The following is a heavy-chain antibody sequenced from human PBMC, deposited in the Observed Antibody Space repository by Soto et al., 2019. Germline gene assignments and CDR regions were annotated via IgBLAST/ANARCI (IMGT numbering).Heavy chain of an antibody. CDR1: GGSFSGYY. J-gene: IGHJ4*02. D-gene: IGHD3-22*01. CDR3: ARGRGYYYDSSGHFGDY. Sequence: ASETLSLTCAVYGGSFSGYYWSWIRQPPGKGLEWIGEINHSGSTNYNPSLKSRVTISVDTSKNQFSLKLSSVTAADTAVYYCARGRGYYYDSSGHFGDYGGQGTLVTVSS. V-gene: IGHV4-34*01. CDR2: INHSGST.